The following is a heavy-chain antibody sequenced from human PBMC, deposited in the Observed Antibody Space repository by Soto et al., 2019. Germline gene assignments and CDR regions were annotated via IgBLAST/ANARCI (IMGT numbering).Heavy chain of an antibody. CDR2: VSHSGST. V-gene: IGHV4-59*01. J-gene: IGHJ4*02. CDR3: ARQDLRITTIDY. D-gene: IGHD4-4*01. CDR1: GGSITTYY. Sequence: KTSETLSLTCSVSGGSITTYYWSWIRQPPGKRLEWIGYVSHSGSTNYNPSLKSRVGISRDTSKNQFSLTLTSVTAADTAVYYCARQDLRITTIDYWGQGTLVTVSS.